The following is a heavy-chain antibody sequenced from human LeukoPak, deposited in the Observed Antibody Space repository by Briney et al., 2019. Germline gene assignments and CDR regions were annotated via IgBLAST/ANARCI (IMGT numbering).Heavy chain of an antibody. V-gene: IGHV1-8*01. J-gene: IGHJ5*02. Sequence: ASVKVSCKASGYTFTSYDINWVRQATGQGLEWMGWMNPNSGNTGYARKFQGRVTMTRNTSISTAYMELGSLRSEDTAVYYCARGSASYNWFDPWGQGTLVTVSS. CDR2: MNPNSGNT. D-gene: IGHD6-6*01. CDR3: ARGSASYNWFDP. CDR1: GYTFTSYD.